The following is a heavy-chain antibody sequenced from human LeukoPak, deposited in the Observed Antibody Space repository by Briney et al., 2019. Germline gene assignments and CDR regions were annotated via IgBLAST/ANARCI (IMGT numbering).Heavy chain of an antibody. CDR2: ITGSDDAT. D-gene: IGHD4-23*01. J-gene: IGHJ3*02. Sequence: PGGSLRLSCAVSGVSVSTYAMSWVRQAPGKGLEWVSAITGSDDATYHADSVKGRFTIARDRSKNTLYLEMKGLRAEDTAVYHCAKSRSVADVFDIWGHGAMVTVSS. CDR3: AKSRSVADVFDI. V-gene: IGHV3-23*01. CDR1: GVSVSTYA.